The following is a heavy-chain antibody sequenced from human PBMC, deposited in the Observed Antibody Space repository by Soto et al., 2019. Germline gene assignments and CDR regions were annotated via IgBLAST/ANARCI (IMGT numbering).Heavy chain of an antibody. CDR3: ARDWRQMSRGGFFDY. Sequence: QVWLVQSGAEVKKPGSSVKLSCKVSGGNSNSYSIAWVRQAPGQGLQWLGTIVPLSGTPNHAQQFQAKVTITADTSTNTAYLELSSLSSEDTAIYYCARDWRQMSRGGFFDYWGQGSLVTISS. CDR2: IVPLSGTP. J-gene: IGHJ4*02. D-gene: IGHD3-16*01. V-gene: IGHV1-69*06. CDR1: GGNSNSYS.